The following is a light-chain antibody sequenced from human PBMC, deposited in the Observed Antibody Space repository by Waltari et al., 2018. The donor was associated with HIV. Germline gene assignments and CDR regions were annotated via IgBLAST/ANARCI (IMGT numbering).Light chain of an antibody. J-gene: IGLJ2*01. CDR1: DSNLGTNT. V-gene: IGLV1-44*01. CDR3: SSWDGTLYGVA. CDR2: TKT. Sequence: QSVLTQPPSASGTPGQTVTISCSGSDSNLGTNTVNWYQQLPGAAPKLLIYTKTQRPSGVPDRFSGSKSGTSASLAISGLQAEDEALYYCSSWDGTLYGVAFGGGTKVTVL.